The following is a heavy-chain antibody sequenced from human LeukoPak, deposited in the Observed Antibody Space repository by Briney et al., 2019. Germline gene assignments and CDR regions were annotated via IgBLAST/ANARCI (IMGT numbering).Heavy chain of an antibody. CDR1: GGTFSSYA. J-gene: IGHJ3*02. CDR2: IIPIFGIA. V-gene: IGHV1-69*04. Sequence: SVKVSCKASGGTFSSYAISWVRQAPGQGLEWTGRIIPIFGIANYAQKFQGRVTITADKSTSTAYMELSSLRSEDTAVYYCARGRGITMIVVAAGDAFDIWGQGTMVTVSS. D-gene: IGHD3-22*01. CDR3: ARGRGITMIVVAAGDAFDI.